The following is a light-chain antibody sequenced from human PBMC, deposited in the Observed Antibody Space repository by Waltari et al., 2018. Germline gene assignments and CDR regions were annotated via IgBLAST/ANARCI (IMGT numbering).Light chain of an antibody. CDR2: DVT. CDR3: SSFSCSSTPYL. Sequence: QSALTQPASVSGSPGQSITISCTGTKSDIGDYDFVSWYQQHPDRAPQLVIYDVTDRPSGVSSRFSGSKSGNTASLTISRLQAEDEADYYCSSFSCSSTPYLFGTGTRVTVL. J-gene: IGLJ1*01. V-gene: IGLV2-14*03. CDR1: KSDIGDYDF.